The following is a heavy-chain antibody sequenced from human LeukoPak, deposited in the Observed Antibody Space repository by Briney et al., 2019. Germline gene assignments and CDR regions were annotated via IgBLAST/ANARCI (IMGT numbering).Heavy chain of an antibody. Sequence: GGSLRLSCAASGFTFSSYSMNWVRQAPGKGLEWVSSISSSSSYIYYAESVKVRFTISRDNAKNSLYLQMNSLSAEDTAVYYCAREAELWATFDYWGQGTLVTVSS. CDR1: GFTFSSYS. J-gene: IGHJ4*02. D-gene: IGHD1-7*01. V-gene: IGHV3-21*01. CDR3: AREAELWATFDY. CDR2: ISSSSSYI.